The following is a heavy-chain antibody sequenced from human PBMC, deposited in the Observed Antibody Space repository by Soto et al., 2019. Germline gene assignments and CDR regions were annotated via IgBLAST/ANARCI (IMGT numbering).Heavy chain of an antibody. J-gene: IGHJ4*02. CDR3: ASWSGSAAALDY. V-gene: IGHV4-59*01. CDR1: DGSISSYY. CDR2: IFYNWGT. D-gene: IGHD3-3*01. Sequence: QVHLQESGPALVKPSETLSLTCTVSDGSISSYYWTWIRQPPGKGLEWIGYIFYNWGTNYNPSLKSRVAISVDTSKNQFSLKLSSVTAADTAVYYCASWSGSAAALDYWGRGTLVTVSS.